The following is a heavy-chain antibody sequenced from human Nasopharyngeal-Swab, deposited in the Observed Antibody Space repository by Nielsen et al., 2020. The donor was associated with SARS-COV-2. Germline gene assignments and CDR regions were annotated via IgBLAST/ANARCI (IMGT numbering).Heavy chain of an antibody. D-gene: IGHD1-26*01. V-gene: IGHV3-30*18. CDR3: AKDMFDSGSYYFDY. Sequence: GGSLRLSCAASGFPFSSYGMHWVRQAPGKGLEWVAVISYDGSNKYYADSVKGRFTISRDNSKNTLYLQMNSLRAEDTAVYYCAKDMFDSGSYYFDYWGQGTLVTVSS. CDR1: GFPFSSYG. CDR2: ISYDGSNK. J-gene: IGHJ4*02.